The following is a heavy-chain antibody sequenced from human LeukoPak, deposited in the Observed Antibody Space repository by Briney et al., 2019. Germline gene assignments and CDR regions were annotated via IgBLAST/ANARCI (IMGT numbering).Heavy chain of an antibody. CDR1: GGSFSGYY. D-gene: IGHD2-2*01. J-gene: IGHJ5*02. V-gene: IGHV4-4*07. CDR2: IYTSGST. CDR3: ARDQLVVVPAANNWFDP. Sequence: SETLSLTCAVYGGSFSGYYWSWIRQPAGKGLEWIGRIYTSGSTNYNPSLKSRVTMSVDTSKNQFSLKLSSVTAADTAVYYCARDQLVVVPAANNWFDPWGQGTLVTVSS.